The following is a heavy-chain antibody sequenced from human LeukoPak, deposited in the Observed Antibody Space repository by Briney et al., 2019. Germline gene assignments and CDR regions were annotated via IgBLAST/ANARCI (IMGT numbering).Heavy chain of an antibody. V-gene: IGHV4-4*07. CDR1: GGYISSYY. D-gene: IGHD5-24*01. CDR3: ARQGEMATIFSVGY. Sequence: SETLSLTCTVSGGYISSYYWNWIRQSAGKGLEWIGRIYSSGSTNYNPSLKSRVTMSLDTSKNQFSLKLSSVTAADTAVYYCARQGEMATIFSVGYWGQGTLVTVSS. J-gene: IGHJ4*02. CDR2: IYSSGST.